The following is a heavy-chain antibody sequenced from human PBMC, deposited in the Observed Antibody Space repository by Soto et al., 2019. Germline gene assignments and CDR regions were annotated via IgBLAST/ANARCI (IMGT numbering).Heavy chain of an antibody. CDR3: AKHQEYSSSFDAFDI. CDR1: GYSFTSYW. D-gene: IGHD6-6*01. Sequence: GESLKISCKGSGYSFTSYWIGWVRQMPGKGLEWMGIIYPGDSDTRYSPSFQGQVTISADKSISTAYLQWSSLKAADTAMYYCAKHQEYSSSFDAFDIWGQGTMVTVSS. CDR2: IYPGDSDT. V-gene: IGHV5-51*01. J-gene: IGHJ3*02.